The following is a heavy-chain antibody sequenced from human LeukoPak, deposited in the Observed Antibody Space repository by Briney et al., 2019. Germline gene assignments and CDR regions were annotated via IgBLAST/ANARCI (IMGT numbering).Heavy chain of an antibody. J-gene: IGHJ4*02. Sequence: GGSLRLSCAASGVTFSDYYMSWIRQPPGKGLEWVSYMSRSGSNIYYADSVKGRFTISRDNAKNSLYLQMNSLRAEDTAVYYCAREGETSGSYWDWGQGTLVTVSS. CDR1: GVTFSDYY. D-gene: IGHD1-26*01. V-gene: IGHV3-11*01. CDR3: AREGETSGSYWD. CDR2: MSRSGSNI.